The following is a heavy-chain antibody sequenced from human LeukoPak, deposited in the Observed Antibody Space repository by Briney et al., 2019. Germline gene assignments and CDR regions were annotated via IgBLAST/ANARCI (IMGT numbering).Heavy chain of an antibody. CDR3: ARVYSSGWYPDYYYYYGMDV. Sequence: SVKVSCKPSGGTFTSYAISWVRQAPGQGLEWMGGIIPIFGTANYAQKFQGRVTITADESTSTAYMELSSLRSEDTAVYYCARVYSSGWYPDYYYYYGMDVWGQGTTVTVSS. D-gene: IGHD6-19*01. V-gene: IGHV1-69*01. CDR1: GGTFTSYA. CDR2: IIPIFGTA. J-gene: IGHJ6*02.